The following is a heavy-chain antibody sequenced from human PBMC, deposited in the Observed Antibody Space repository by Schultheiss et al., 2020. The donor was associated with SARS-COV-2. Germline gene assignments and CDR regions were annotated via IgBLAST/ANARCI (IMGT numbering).Heavy chain of an antibody. CDR1: GGSISSGGYY. CDR3: ARVSGSYYTLDY. J-gene: IGHJ4*02. Sequence: SQTLSLTCTVSGGSISSGGYYWSWIRQHPGKGLEWIGYIYYSGSTYYNPSLKSRVTISVDTSKNQFSLKLSSVTAADTAVYYCARVSGSYYTLDYWGQGTLVTVSS. V-gene: IGHV4-31*03. CDR2: IYYSGST. D-gene: IGHD1-26*01.